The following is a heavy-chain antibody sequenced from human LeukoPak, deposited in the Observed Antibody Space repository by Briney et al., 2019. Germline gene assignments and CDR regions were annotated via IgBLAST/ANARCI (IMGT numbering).Heavy chain of an antibody. CDR1: GGSNY. V-gene: IGHV4-59*08. Sequence: PSETLSLTYTVSGGSNYWSWIRQPPGKGLEWIAYIHYSGSPNYNPSLKSRVTLSIDTSKNQFSLKLNSVTAADTAVYYCARHSNWNGGVDWFDPWGQGTQVTVSS. CDR3: ARHSNWNGGVDWFDP. J-gene: IGHJ5*02. CDR2: IHYSGSP. D-gene: IGHD1-20*01.